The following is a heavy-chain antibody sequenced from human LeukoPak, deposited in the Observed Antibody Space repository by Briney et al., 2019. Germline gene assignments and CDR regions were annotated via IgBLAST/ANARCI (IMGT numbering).Heavy chain of an antibody. Sequence: ASVKVSCKASGYTFTSYDINWVRQAPGQGLEWMGWINANNGNTNYAQKFQGRVTMTTDTSTSTVYMELRSLRSDDTAVYYCARVMATRGGFDYWGQGTLVTVSS. CDR2: INANNGNT. J-gene: IGHJ4*02. CDR1: GYTFTSYD. V-gene: IGHV1-18*01. D-gene: IGHD5-24*01. CDR3: ARVMATRGGFDY.